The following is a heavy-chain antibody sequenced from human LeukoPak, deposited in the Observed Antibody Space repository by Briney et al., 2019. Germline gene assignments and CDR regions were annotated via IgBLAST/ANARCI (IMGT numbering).Heavy chain of an antibody. V-gene: IGHV1-46*01. CDR1: GGTFSSYA. CDR2: INPSGGST. J-gene: IGHJ6*02. Sequence: ASVKVSCKASGGTFSSYAISWVRQAPGQGLEWMGIINPSGGSTSYAQKFQGRVTMTRDTSTSTVYMELSSLRSEDTAVYYCARPGTEHPYGMDVWGQGTTVTVSS. CDR3: ARPGTEHPYGMDV.